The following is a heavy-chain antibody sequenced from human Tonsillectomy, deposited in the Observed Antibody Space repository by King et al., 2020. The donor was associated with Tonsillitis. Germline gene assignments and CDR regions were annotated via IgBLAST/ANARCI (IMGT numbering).Heavy chain of an antibody. CDR1: GGSITSGSYY. Sequence: LQLQESGPGLVKPSQTLSLTCSVSGGSITSGSYYWTWIRQPAGKGLEWIGRIYTSGSTTYNPSLESRVTMSVDTSKNQFSLKLSSVTAADTAVYYCARGGDILTGGSLFDPWGQGTLVTVSS. CDR3: ARGGDILTGGSLFDP. V-gene: IGHV4-61*02. D-gene: IGHD3-9*01. J-gene: IGHJ5*02. CDR2: IYTSGST.